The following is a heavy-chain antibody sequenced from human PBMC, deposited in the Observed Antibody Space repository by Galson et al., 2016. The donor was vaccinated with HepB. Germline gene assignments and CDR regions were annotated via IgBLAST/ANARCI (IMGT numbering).Heavy chain of an antibody. CDR3: ARDLHWRYDILTVYYRGIYNWFDP. D-gene: IGHD3-9*01. CDR2: ISSGSSYT. V-gene: IGHV3-11*06. CDR1: GFTFRNYA. J-gene: IGHJ5*02. Sequence: SLRLSCAASGFTFRNYAMSWIRQAPGKGLEWISYISSGSSYTNYADSVKGRFTISRDNVKNSLYLQMNNLRAEDTAVYYCARDLHWRYDILTVYYRGIYNWFDPWGQGTLVTVSS.